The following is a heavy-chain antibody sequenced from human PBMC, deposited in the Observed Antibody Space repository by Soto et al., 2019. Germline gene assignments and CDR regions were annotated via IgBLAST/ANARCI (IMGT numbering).Heavy chain of an antibody. CDR1: GFPFSNYE. V-gene: IGHV3-48*03. D-gene: IGHD3-3*01. CDR2: ISSNGTTI. CDR3: ARSPFLECN. J-gene: IGHJ4*02. Sequence: EVQMVESGGGLVQPGGSLRLSCAASGFPFSNYEMNWVRQPPGKGLEWVAYISSNGTTIYYADSVKGRFTISRDNAKNSLFLQINSLSVEDTAVYYCARSPFLECNWAQGTLVTVSS.